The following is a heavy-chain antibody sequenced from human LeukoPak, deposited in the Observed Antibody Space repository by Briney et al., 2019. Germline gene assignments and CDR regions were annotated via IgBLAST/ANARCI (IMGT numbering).Heavy chain of an antibody. V-gene: IGHV3-74*03. CDR3: ARGGWGTAIDY. D-gene: IGHD1-7*01. CDR1: GFTFSSYW. Sequence: PGGSLRLSCAASGFTFSSYWMHWVRQAPGKGLVWVSYISGDVSSTTYADSVKGRFTISRDNAKNTLDLQMNSLRAEDTAVYYCARGGWGTAIDYWAQGTLVTVSS. J-gene: IGHJ4*02. CDR2: ISGDVSST.